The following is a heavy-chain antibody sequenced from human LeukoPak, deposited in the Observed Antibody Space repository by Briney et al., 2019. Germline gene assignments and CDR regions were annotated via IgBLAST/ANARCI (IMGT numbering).Heavy chain of an antibody. D-gene: IGHD3-10*02. CDR1: GFTVSGNY. J-gene: IGHJ6*04. Sequence: GGSLRLSCAVSGFTVSGNYMSWVRQAPGKGLEWVSYISSSGSTIYYADSVKGRFTISRDNAKNSLYLQMNSLRAEDTAVYYCAELGITMIGGVWGKGTTVTISS. CDR2: ISSSGSTI. CDR3: AELGITMIGGV. V-gene: IGHV3-11*04.